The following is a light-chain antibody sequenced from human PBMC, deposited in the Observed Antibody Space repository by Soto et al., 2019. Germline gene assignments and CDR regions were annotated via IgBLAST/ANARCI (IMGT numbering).Light chain of an antibody. CDR1: QSVSSSY. CDR3: QQYHNWPPWT. Sequence: EIVLTQSPGTLSLSPGERATLSCRASQSVSSSYLAWYQQKPGQAPRLLIYGASTRATGIPVRFSGSGFGTEFTLTISSLQSEDSAVYYCQQYHNWPPWTFGQGTKVDIK. V-gene: IGKV3-15*01. J-gene: IGKJ1*01. CDR2: GAS.